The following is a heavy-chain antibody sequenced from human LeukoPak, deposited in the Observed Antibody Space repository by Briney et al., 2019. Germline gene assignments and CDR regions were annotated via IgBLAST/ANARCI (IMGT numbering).Heavy chain of an antibody. D-gene: IGHD1-14*01. Sequence: ASVKVSCKASGGTFSSYAISWVRQAPGQGLEWMGGIIPFFGTANYAQKFQGRVTITTDESTSTAYMELSSLRSEDTAVYYCARTGPNRTYDYWGQGTLVTVSS. J-gene: IGHJ4*02. CDR1: GGTFSSYA. V-gene: IGHV1-69*05. CDR3: ARTGPNRTYDY. CDR2: IIPFFGTA.